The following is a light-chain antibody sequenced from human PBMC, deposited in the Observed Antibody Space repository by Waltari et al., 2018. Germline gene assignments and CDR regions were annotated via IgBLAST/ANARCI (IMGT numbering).Light chain of an antibody. CDR3: QQYNKWPT. V-gene: IGKV3-15*01. CDR1: QSVSID. Sequence: EIVMTQSPATLSVSPGERATPSCRASQSVSIDLVWYQQKPGQAPRLLIYGASTRATGVPARFSGSGSGTDFTLTISSLQSEDVAIYYCQQYNKWPTFGGGTKVDIK. J-gene: IGKJ4*01. CDR2: GAS.